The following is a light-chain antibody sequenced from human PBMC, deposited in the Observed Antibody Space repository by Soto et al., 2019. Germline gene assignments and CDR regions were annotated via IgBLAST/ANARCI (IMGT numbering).Light chain of an antibody. CDR3: QQANSFSGRT. J-gene: IGKJ4*01. Sequence: DIQMTQSPSSVSASIGDRVTITCRASQGINNWLAWYQQKPGKAPKLLIYAAASLQSGVPSRFSGSGFGTDFTLTISSLQPEDFATYYCQQANSFSGRTFGGGTKVDIK. CDR2: AAA. CDR1: QGINNW. V-gene: IGKV1-12*01.